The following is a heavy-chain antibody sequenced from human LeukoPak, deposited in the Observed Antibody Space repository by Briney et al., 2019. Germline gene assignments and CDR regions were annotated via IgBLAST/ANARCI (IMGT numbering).Heavy chain of an antibody. CDR3: AKPGWPHYYYYYGMDV. V-gene: IGHV3-43D*03. CDR2: ISWDGGST. CDR1: GFTFDDYA. D-gene: IGHD6-19*01. Sequence: GGSLRLSCAASGFTFDDYAMHWVRQAPGKGLEWVSLISWDGGSTYYADSVKGRFTISRDNSKNSLYLQMNSLRAEDTALYYCAKPGWPHYYYYYGMDVWGQGTTVTVSS. J-gene: IGHJ6*02.